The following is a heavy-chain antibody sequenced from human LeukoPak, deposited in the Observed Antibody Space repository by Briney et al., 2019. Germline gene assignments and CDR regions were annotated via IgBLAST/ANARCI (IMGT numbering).Heavy chain of an antibody. Sequence: SETLSLTCAVSGASIITGSPHWGWIRQSPGKGPEWIGTVYYSGSIYYNPSLKSRVTLSVDTSKNQFSLRLTSVTASDTAVYFCARHRGSGSSSIPFDYWGQGTLVTVSS. V-gene: IGHV4-39*01. CDR2: VYYSGSI. CDR3: ARHRGSGSSSIPFDY. J-gene: IGHJ4*02. D-gene: IGHD3-10*01. CDR1: GASIITGSPH.